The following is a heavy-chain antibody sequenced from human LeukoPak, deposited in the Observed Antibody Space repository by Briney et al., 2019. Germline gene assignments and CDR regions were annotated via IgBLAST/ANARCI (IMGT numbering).Heavy chain of an antibody. V-gene: IGHV3-7*01. CDR2: INQVGSEK. CDR3: ARDQGFSYYYYYMDV. D-gene: IGHD3-3*01. CDR1: GFTSRRYW. Sequence: GRSRRLSCAASGFTSRRYWMSWVRQAPGKGLEWVANINQVGSEKSYGDSVEGRFTISRDNAKNSLYLQMNSLRAEDTAVYYCARDQGFSYYYYYMDVWGKGTTVTVSS. J-gene: IGHJ6*03.